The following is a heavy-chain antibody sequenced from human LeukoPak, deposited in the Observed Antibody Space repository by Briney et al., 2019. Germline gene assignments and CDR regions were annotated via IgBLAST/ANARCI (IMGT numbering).Heavy chain of an antibody. CDR3: ARVPYSSSWYVDY. J-gene: IGHJ4*02. Sequence: ASVKVSCKASGYTFTSYDINWVRQATGQGLEWMGWVNPNSGNTGYAQKFQGRVTITRNTSISTAYMELSSLRSEDTAVYYCARVPYSSSWYVDYWGQGTLVTVSS. D-gene: IGHD6-13*01. CDR2: VNPNSGNT. CDR1: GYTFTSYD. V-gene: IGHV1-8*03.